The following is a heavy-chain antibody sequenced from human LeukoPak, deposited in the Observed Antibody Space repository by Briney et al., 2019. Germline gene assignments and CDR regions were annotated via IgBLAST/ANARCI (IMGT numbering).Heavy chain of an antibody. J-gene: IGHJ5*02. D-gene: IGHD2-2*01. CDR3: ARARGDIVVVPAAIWFDP. Sequence: ASVKVSCKAYGYTSTGYYMHWVRQAPGQGLEWMGWIKPNNGGTNYAQKFQGRVTMTRDTSISTAYMELSRLRSDDTAVYYCARARGDIVVVPAAIWFDPWGQGTLVTVSS. V-gene: IGHV1-2*02. CDR2: IKPNNGGT. CDR1: GYTSTGYY.